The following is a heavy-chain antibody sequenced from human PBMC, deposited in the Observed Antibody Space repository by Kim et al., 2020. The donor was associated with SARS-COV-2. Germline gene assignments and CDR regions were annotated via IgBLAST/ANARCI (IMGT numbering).Heavy chain of an antibody. J-gene: IGHJ6*02. D-gene: IGHD3-16*02. V-gene: IGHV3-23*01. CDR1: GFTFSDYA. CDR3: AKDPTSVVTSCEGMDV. CDR2: ISGNGDRT. Sequence: GGSLRLSCVGSGFTFSDYAMSWVRQTPEKGLQWVSAISGNGDRTFYADSVKGRFSISRDNSRSTLFLQMDSLRAEDSAIYYCAKDPTSVVTSCEGMDVWGQGTTFTVSS.